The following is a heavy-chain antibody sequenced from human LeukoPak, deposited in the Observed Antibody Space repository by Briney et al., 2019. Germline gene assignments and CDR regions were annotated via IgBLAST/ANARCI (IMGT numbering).Heavy chain of an antibody. CDR3: ARDSSSGWYDFDY. CDR1: GYTFTGYY. Sequence: ASVKVSCTASGYTFTGYYMHWVRQAPGQGLEWMGRINPNSGGTNYAQKFQGRVTMTRDTSISTAYMELSRLRSDDTAAYYCARDSSSGWYDFDYWGQGTLVTVSS. CDR2: INPNSGGT. D-gene: IGHD6-19*01. J-gene: IGHJ4*02. V-gene: IGHV1-2*06.